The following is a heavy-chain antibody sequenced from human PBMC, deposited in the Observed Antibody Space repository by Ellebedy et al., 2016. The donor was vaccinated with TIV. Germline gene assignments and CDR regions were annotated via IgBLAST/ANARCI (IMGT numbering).Heavy chain of an antibody. CDR3: ARVTGHSSSQNCFDP. CDR1: GYTFTSYG. D-gene: IGHD6-19*01. Sequence: ASVKVSCKASGYTFTSYGISWVRQAPGQGLEWMGWISAYTGITNYAQKFQGRVTMTTDTAYMELSSLRSEDTAVYYCARVTGHSSSQNCFDPWGQGTLVTVSS. V-gene: IGHV1-18*01. J-gene: IGHJ5*02. CDR2: ISAYTGIT.